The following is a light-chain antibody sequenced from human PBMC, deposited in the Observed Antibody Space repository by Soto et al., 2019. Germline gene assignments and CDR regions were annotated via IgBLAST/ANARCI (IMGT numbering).Light chain of an antibody. CDR3: SSYTSIITLYV. Sequence: QSVRTQPASVSVSPALSITISCTGTSSDVGGYNYVSWYQQHPGKAPKLMIYEVSNRPSGVSNRFSGSKSGNTASLTISGLQAEDEADYYCSSYTSIITLYVFGSGTKVTVL. CDR1: SSDVGGYNY. CDR2: EVS. V-gene: IGLV2-14*01. J-gene: IGLJ1*01.